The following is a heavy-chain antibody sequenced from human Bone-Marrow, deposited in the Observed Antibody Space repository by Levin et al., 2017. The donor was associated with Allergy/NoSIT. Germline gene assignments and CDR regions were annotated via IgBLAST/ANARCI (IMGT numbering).Heavy chain of an antibody. CDR2: INHSGST. D-gene: IGHD3-16*02. J-gene: IGHJ3*02. CDR1: GGSFSGYY. V-gene: IGHV4-34*01. Sequence: SETLSLTCAVYGGSFSGYYWSWIRQPPGKGLEWIGEINHSGSTNYNPSLKSRVTISVDTSKNQFSLKLSSVTAADTAVYYCARVTTYDYIWGSYRHDAFDSWGQGTMVTVSS. CDR3: ARVTTYDYIWGSYRHDAFDS.